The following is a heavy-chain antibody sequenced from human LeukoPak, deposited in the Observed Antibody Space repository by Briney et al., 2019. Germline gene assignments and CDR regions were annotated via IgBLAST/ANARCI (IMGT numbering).Heavy chain of an antibody. CDR2: INHSGTT. D-gene: IGHD3-22*01. V-gene: IGHV4-34*01. J-gene: IGHJ6*03. CDR3: ARGVKQLARFYFYMDV. Sequence: SESLSLTCGVSGGSFSGYLWNWVRQSPGKGLEWIGEINHSGTTNYNPSLKSRVPISLDRSRNQISLNLTSVTAADTAVFYCARGVKQLARFYFYMDVWGKGNTVTVSS. CDR1: GGSFSGYL.